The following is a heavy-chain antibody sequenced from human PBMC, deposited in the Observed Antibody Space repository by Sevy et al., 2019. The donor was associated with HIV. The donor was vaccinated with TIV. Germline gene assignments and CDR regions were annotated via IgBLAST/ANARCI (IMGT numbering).Heavy chain of an antibody. J-gene: IGHJ6*02. Sequence: GGSLRLSCAASGFTFSSYSMNWVRQAPGKGLEWVSSISSSSSYIYYADSGKGRFTISRDNAKNSRYLQMNSLRAEDTAVYYCARDNKVRIVEDSDCWYYYYYYYYGMDVWGQGTTVTVSS. V-gene: IGHV3-21*01. CDR1: GFTFSSYS. D-gene: IGHD6-13*01. CDR3: ARDNKVRIVEDSDCWYYYYYYYYGMDV. CDR2: ISSSSSYI.